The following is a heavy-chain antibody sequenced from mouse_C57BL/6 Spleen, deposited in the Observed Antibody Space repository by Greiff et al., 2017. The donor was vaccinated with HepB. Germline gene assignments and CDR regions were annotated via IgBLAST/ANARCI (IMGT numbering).Heavy chain of an antibody. CDR2: IWSDGST. V-gene: IGHV2-6*03. J-gene: IGHJ4*01. Sequence: QVQLQQSGPGLVAPSQSLSITCTVSGFSLTSYGVHWVRQPPGKGLEWLVVIWSDGSTTYNSALKSRLSISKDNSKSQVFLKMNSLQTDDTAMYYCARFITTDYYAMDYWGQGTSVTVSS. D-gene: IGHD1-1*01. CDR1: GFSLTSYG. CDR3: ARFITTDYYAMDY.